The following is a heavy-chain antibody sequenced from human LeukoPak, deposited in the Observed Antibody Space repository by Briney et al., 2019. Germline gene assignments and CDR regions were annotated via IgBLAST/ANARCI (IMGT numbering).Heavy chain of an antibody. V-gene: IGHV1-18*01. CDR2: ISTNKGNT. J-gene: IGHJ5*02. D-gene: IGHD2-8*01. Sequence: ASLKLSCKASGYIFTNYGISWVRQAPGQGLEWMGWISTNKGNTNYAQRLQGRVTMTTDTSTTTAYMELRSLRSDDTAIYYCVRDIQWRFDPWGQGTLVTVSS. CDR1: GYIFTNYG. CDR3: VRDIQWRFDP.